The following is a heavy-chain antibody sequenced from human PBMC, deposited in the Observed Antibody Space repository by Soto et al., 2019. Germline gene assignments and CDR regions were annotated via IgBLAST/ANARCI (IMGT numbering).Heavy chain of an antibody. J-gene: IGHJ4*02. V-gene: IGHV3-11*01. CDR1: GFTFSDYY. CDR2: ISSSGSTI. Sequence: GGSLRLSCAASGFTFSDYYMSWIRQAPGKGLEWVSYISSSGSTIYYADSVKGRFTISRDNAKNSLYLQMNSLRAEDTAVYYCARDFPSAYCGGDCHLGGGYWGQGTLVTVSS. D-gene: IGHD2-21*02. CDR3: ARDFPSAYCGGDCHLGGGY.